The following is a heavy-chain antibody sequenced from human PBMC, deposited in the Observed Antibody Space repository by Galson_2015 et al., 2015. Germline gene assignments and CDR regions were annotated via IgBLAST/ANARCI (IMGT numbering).Heavy chain of an antibody. CDR2: VSHDGFDE. J-gene: IGHJ4*02. V-gene: IGHV3-33*05. CDR1: GFTFSTYD. Sequence: SLRLSCAASGFTFSTYDMHWVRQAPGKGLEWVAVVSHDGFDEYYADSVKGRFTISRDKSKNTVNLELNNLRAEDTAMYYCVREKVLVGPGQEKYLDYWGQGILVTVSS. D-gene: IGHD2-15*01. CDR3: VREKVLVGPGQEKYLDY.